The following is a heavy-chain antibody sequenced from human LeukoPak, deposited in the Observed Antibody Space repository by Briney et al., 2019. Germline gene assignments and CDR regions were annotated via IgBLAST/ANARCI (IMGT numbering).Heavy chain of an antibody. CDR3: ARDRIYTRNWFDP. D-gene: IGHD2-2*02. V-gene: IGHV1-69*13. CDR2: IIPIFARA. J-gene: IGHJ5*02. Sequence: GASVKVSCKASGGTFNNYAMSWVRQAPGQGLEWMGGIIPIFARANYAQKFQGRVTITADESTSTVYMEMSSLRSEDTAIYFCARDRIYTRNWFDPWGQGTLVTVSS. CDR1: GGTFNNYA.